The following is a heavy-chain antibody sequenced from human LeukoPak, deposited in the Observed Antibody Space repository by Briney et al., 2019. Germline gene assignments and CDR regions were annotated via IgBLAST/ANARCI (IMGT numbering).Heavy chain of an antibody. Sequence: PSETLSLTCAVSGGSISSSNWWSWVRQPPGKGLEWIGEIYHSGSTNYNPSLKSRVTISVDKSKNQFSLKLSSVTAADTAVYYCARGMSGSGWRRHFDYWGQGTLVTVSS. D-gene: IGHD6-19*01. CDR1: GGSISSSNW. J-gene: IGHJ4*02. CDR3: ARGMSGSGWRRHFDY. V-gene: IGHV4-4*02. CDR2: IYHSGST.